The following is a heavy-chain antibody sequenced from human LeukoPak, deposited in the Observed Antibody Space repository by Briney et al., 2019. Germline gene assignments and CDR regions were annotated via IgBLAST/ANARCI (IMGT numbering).Heavy chain of an antibody. CDR2: FYTTGTP. CDR1: GASITNSF. Sequence: SETLSLTCTVSGASITNSFWSWIRQPAGKGLEWIGRFYTTGTPTYNPSLKSGVTMSADTSQNQLSLKLSSVTAADTAVYYCSRDQDYSASGGSRTYYSYIDVWGKGTTVTVSS. CDR3: SRDQDYSASGGSRTYYSYIDV. D-gene: IGHD3-10*01. V-gene: IGHV4-4*07. J-gene: IGHJ6*03.